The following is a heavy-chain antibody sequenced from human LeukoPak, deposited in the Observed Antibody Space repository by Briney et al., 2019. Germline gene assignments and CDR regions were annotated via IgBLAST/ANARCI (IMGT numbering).Heavy chain of an antibody. CDR1: GFTFSSYA. Sequence: PGGSLRLSCAASGFTFSSYAMHWVRQAPGRGLEWLAFILHDGSKAYHADSINGRFTISRDNSNNTLFLQMSSLTTGDTGVYYCAKDRYGSGNNWLDPWGQGTLVTVSS. CDR2: ILHDGSKA. J-gene: IGHJ5*02. CDR3: AKDRYGSGNNWLDP. D-gene: IGHD3-10*01. V-gene: IGHV3-30*02.